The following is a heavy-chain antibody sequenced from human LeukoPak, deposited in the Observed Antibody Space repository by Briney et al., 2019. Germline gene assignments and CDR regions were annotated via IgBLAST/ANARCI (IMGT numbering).Heavy chain of an antibody. J-gene: IGHJ4*02. V-gene: IGHV1-2*02. D-gene: IGHD2-21*01. CDR1: GDTFTGYY. Sequence: ASVKVSCKASGDTFTGYYMHWVRQAPGQGLEWMGWINPNSGGTNYAQKFQGRVTMTKDTSISTAYMELSSLTSDDSAVYYCARDPPLIILTVEVNYWGQGTLVTVSA. CDR2: INPNSGGT. CDR3: ARDPPLIILTVEVNY.